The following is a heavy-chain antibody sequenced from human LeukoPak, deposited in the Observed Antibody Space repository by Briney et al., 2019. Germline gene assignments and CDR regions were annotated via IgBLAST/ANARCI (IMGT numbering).Heavy chain of an antibody. Sequence: GGSLRLSCAASGFTFSNFWMTWVRQAPGKGLEWVANIKQDGSDKYYVDSVKGRFTISRDNAQNSLYLQMNSLRAEDTAVYYCARGAGAYSSGWGFDSWGQGTLVTVSS. D-gene: IGHD6-19*01. V-gene: IGHV3-7*03. CDR1: GFTFSNFW. CDR2: IKQDGSDK. J-gene: IGHJ4*02. CDR3: ARGAGAYSSGWGFDS.